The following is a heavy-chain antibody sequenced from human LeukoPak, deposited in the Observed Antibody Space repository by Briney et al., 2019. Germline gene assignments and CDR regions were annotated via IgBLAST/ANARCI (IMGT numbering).Heavy chain of an antibody. CDR3: ARVLYCSGGSCEDDY. D-gene: IGHD2-15*01. Sequence: QPGGSLRLSCAPSGLTVSSNYMSWVRQAPGKGREGVSVIYSGGSTYYADSVNGRFTISRDNSKNTLYLQMNSLRAEDTAVYYCARVLYCSGGSCEDDYWGQGTLVTVSS. J-gene: IGHJ4*02. V-gene: IGHV3-53*01. CDR1: GLTVSSNY. CDR2: IYSGGST.